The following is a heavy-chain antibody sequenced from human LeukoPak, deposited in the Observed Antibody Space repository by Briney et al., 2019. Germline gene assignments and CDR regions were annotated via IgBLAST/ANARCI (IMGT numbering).Heavy chain of an antibody. Sequence: SETLSLTCTVSGGSISSYYWSWIRQPPGKGLEWIGYIYYSGSTSYNPSLKSRVTISVDTSKNQFSLKLSSVTAADTAVYYCAIAVAGTGSDYWGQGTLVTVSS. V-gene: IGHV4-59*01. D-gene: IGHD6-19*01. CDR2: IYYSGST. J-gene: IGHJ4*02. CDR3: AIAVAGTGSDY. CDR1: GGSISSYY.